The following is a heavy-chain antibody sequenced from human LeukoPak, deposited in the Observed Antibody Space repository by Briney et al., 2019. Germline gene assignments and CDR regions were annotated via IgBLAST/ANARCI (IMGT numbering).Heavy chain of an antibody. Sequence: PSETLSLTCTVSGGSISSYYWSWIRQPAGKGLEWIGRIYTSGSTNYNPSLKSRVTMSVDTSKNQFSLKLRPVTAADTAVYYCARVLRYGNYDHWYFDLWGRGTLVTVSS. CDR2: IYTSGST. V-gene: IGHV4-4*07. CDR1: GGSISSYY. J-gene: IGHJ2*01. D-gene: IGHD4-11*01. CDR3: ARVLRYGNYDHWYFDL.